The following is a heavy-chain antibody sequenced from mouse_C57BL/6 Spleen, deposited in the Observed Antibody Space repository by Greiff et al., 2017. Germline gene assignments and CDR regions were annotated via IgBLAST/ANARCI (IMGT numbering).Heavy chain of an antibody. CDR1: GYTFTSYG. D-gene: IGHD1-1*01. J-gene: IGHJ4*01. CDR3: ARYYYGSGYGYALDY. V-gene: IGHV1-81*01. CDR2: IHPRSGST. Sequence: VKLMESGAELARPGASVKLSCKASGYTFTSYGISWVKQRTGQGLEWIGEIHPRSGSTYYNEKFKGKATLTADKSSSTAYMAISSLTSEDSAVYCGARYYYGSGYGYALDYWGQGTSVTVSS.